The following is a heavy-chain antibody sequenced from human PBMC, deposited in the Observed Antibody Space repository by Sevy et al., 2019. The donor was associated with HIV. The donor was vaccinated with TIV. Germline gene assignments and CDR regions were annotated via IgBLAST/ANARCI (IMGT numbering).Heavy chain of an antibody. CDR2: ISSSSSTI. CDR1: GFTFSSYS. J-gene: IGHJ3*02. Sequence: GGSLRLSCAASGFTFSSYSMNWVRQAPGKGLEWVSYISSSSSTIYYADSVKGRFTISRDNAKNSLYLQMNSLRDEDTAVYYCARTDCSGGSCYLGAFDIWGQGTMVTVSS. V-gene: IGHV3-48*02. D-gene: IGHD2-15*01. CDR3: ARTDCSGGSCYLGAFDI.